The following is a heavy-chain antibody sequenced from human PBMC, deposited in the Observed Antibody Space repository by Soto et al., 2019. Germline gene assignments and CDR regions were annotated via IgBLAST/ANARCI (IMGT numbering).Heavy chain of an antibody. CDR3: AKNGQPPYYYYGMDV. D-gene: IGHD2-8*01. CDR1: GYTFNRNG. Sequence: QGQLVQSGAEVKKPGASVKVSCKASGYTFNRNGISWVRQAPGQGLEWMGWISGYNGDTNYAQKFQGRVTMTIDTFTSTVYMEMRSLTSDDTAVYYCAKNGQPPYYYYGMDVWGQGTTVTVSS. J-gene: IGHJ6*02. CDR2: ISGYNGDT. V-gene: IGHV1-18*01.